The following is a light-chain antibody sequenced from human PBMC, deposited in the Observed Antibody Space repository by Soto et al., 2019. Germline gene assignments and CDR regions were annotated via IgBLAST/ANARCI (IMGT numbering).Light chain of an antibody. J-gene: IGKJ1*01. CDR2: GAS. CDR3: QQYGSSPWT. Sequence: EIVLTQSPAILSVSPGERATLSFRSSQSVSSSYLAWYQQKPGQAPRLLIYGASSRATGIPDRVSGSGSGTDFTLTISRLEPEDFAVYYCQQYGSSPWTFGQGTKVDIK. V-gene: IGKV3-20*01. CDR1: QSVSSSY.